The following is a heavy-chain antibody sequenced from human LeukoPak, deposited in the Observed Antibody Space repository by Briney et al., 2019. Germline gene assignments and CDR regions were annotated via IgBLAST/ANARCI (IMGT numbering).Heavy chain of an antibody. J-gene: IGHJ6*02. D-gene: IGHD5-18*01. Sequence: ASVKVSCKASGYTFTSYYMHWVRQAPGQGLEWMGIIIPSGGSTSYAQKFQGRVTMTRDTSTSTVYMELSSLRSEDTAVYYCARVGYSYGYYYGMDVWGQGTTVTVSS. V-gene: IGHV1-46*01. CDR2: IIPSGGST. CDR1: GYTFTSYY. CDR3: ARVGYSYGYYYGMDV.